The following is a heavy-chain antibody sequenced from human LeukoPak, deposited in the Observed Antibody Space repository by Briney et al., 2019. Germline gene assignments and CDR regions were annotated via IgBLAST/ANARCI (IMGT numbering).Heavy chain of an antibody. CDR3: VRERDTVMAGYMDV. CDR2: IDPRGGST. CDR1: GYTFTSYY. Sequence: ASVKVSCKASGYTFTSYYMHWVRQAPGQGLEWMGIIDPRGGSTNYAQKFQGRVTMTRDTSTSTVYMELSSLRSEDTAVYYCVRERDTVMAGYMDVWGKGTTVTISS. J-gene: IGHJ6*03. D-gene: IGHD5-18*01. V-gene: IGHV1-46*01.